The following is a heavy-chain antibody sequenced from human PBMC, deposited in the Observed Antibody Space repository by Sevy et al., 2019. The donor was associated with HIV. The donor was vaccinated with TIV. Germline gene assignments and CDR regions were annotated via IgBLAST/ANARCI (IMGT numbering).Heavy chain of an antibody. Sequence: GGSLRLSCAASGFTLSSYAMHWVRQAPGKGLEWVAVISYDGSNKYYADSVKGRFTISRDNSKNTLYLQMNSLRAEDTAVYYCARDKALMGGSSSSLYYYYGMDVWGQGTTVTVSS. CDR2: ISYDGSNK. CDR3: ARDKALMGGSSSSLYYYYGMDV. J-gene: IGHJ6*02. D-gene: IGHD6-6*01. V-gene: IGHV3-30*04. CDR1: GFTLSSYA.